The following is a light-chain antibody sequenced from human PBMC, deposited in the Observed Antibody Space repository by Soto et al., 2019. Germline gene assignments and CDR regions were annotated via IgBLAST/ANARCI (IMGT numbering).Light chain of an antibody. Sequence: QSALTQPASVSGSPGQSITISCTGTSSDVGNYDYVSWYQQHPGKAPKLMIYDVTNRPSGVSNRFSGSKSGNTASLTISGLQAEDEADYYSSSSTSSSTLVFGTGTKVTVL. CDR2: DVT. V-gene: IGLV2-14*01. CDR1: SSDVGNYDY. J-gene: IGLJ1*01. CDR3: SSSTSSSTLV.